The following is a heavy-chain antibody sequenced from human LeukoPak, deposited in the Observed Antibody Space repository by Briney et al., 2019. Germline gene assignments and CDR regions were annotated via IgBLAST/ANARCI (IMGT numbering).Heavy chain of an antibody. CDR3: AREISYGDYPSGDAFDN. CDR1: GFTFSSYS. J-gene: IGHJ3*02. V-gene: IGHV3-21*01. D-gene: IGHD4-17*01. CDR2: ISSSSSYI. Sequence: GGSLRLSCAASGFTFSSYSMNWVRQAPGKGLEWVSSISSSSSYIYYADPVKGRFTISRDNAKNSLYLQMNSLRAEDTAVYFCAREISYGDYPSGDAFDNWGQGTMVTVSS.